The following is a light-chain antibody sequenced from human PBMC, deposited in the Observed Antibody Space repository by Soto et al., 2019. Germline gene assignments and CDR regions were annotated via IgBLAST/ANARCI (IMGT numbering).Light chain of an antibody. CDR3: QQYETPPT. Sequence: DSKMTQSPSYLAASVGGRINITFKASQNINNYLNWYQQKPGRATKLLIYDACNLEAGVPSRFRGRGSGTDFTFTISRLQPEDIATYYCQQYETPPTFGQGTRLEIK. J-gene: IGKJ5*01. CDR2: DAC. CDR1: QNINNY. V-gene: IGKV1-33*01.